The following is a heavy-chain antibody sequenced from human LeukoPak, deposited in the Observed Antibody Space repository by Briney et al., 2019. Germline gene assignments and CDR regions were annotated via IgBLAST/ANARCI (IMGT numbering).Heavy chain of an antibody. D-gene: IGHD6-25*01. Sequence: PSETLSLTCTVSGGSISSSSYYWGWIRQPPGKGLEWIGSIYYSGSTYYNPSLKSRVTISVDTSKNQFSLKLSSVTAADTAVYYCASAGGIAAVRRWYDPWGQGTLVTVSS. V-gene: IGHV4-39*01. CDR1: GGSISSSSYY. CDR3: ASAGGIAAVRRWYDP. J-gene: IGHJ5*02. CDR2: IYYSGST.